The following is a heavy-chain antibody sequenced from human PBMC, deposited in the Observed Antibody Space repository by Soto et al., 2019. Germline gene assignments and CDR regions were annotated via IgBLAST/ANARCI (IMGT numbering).Heavy chain of an antibody. J-gene: IGHJ6*03. CDR3: ARASVATVPDDYYYYYMDV. V-gene: IGHV1-46*03. D-gene: IGHD5-12*01. Sequence: ASVKVSCKASGYTFTSYYMHWVRQAPGQGLDWMGIINPSGGSTSYAQKFQGRVTMTRDTSTSTVYMELSSLRSEDTAVYYCARASVATVPDDYYYYYMDVWGKGTTVTVSS. CDR1: GYTFTSYY. CDR2: INPSGGST.